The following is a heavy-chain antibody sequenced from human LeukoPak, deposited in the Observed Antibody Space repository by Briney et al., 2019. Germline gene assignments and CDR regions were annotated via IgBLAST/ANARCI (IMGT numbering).Heavy chain of an antibody. J-gene: IGHJ4*02. Sequence: PGGSLRLSSAASGFTVSSNYMSWVRQAPGKGLEWVSVIYSGGSTYYADSVKGRFTISRDNSKNTLYLQMNSLRAEDTAVYYCARGRYSSSFDYWGQGTLVTVSS. CDR1: GFTVSSNY. CDR3: ARGRYSSSFDY. V-gene: IGHV3-53*01. D-gene: IGHD6-13*01. CDR2: IYSGGST.